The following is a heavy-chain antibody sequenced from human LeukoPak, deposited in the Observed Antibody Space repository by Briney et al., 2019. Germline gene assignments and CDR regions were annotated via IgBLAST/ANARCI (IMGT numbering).Heavy chain of an antibody. CDR1: GGSISGDY. Sequence: SETLSLTCTVSGGSISGDYWSWIRQPPGKGLEYIGYIYYSGTGSTNYNPSLKSRVTISVDTSKNQFSLKLNSVTAADTAGYYCARGSRQGVFDLWGQAILVTVSS. CDR2: IYYSGTGST. V-gene: IGHV4-59*01. J-gene: IGHJ5*02. D-gene: IGHD3-10*01. CDR3: ARGSRQGVFDL.